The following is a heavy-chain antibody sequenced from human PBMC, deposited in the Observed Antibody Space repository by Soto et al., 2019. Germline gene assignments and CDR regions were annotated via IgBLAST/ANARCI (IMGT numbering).Heavy chain of an antibody. CDR2: VNSAGSST. CDR3: SNWFDP. CDR1: RLTFSPYW. J-gene: IGHJ5*02. V-gene: IGHV3-74*01. Sequence: EVQLLESGGGLVQPSGSLILSCAASRLTFSPYWMHWVRQAPGKGLVWVSRVNSAGSSTYYAESVKGPVTIDRDKTKNTLYVQMNRLRAEDTAVYYSSNWFDPWGQGTLVTVSS.